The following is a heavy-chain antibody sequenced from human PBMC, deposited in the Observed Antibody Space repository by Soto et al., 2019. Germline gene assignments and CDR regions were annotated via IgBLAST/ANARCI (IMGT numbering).Heavy chain of an antibody. J-gene: IGHJ4*02. D-gene: IGHD5-18*01. CDR3: AKEGVDTAMVLLGYIDY. Sequence: GGSLRLACAASGFTFSSYAMSWVRQAPGKGLEWVSAISGSGGSTYYADSVKGRFTISRDNSKNTLYLQMNSLRAEDTAVYYCAKEGVDTAMVLLGYIDYWGQGTLVTVSS. CDR2: ISGSGGST. CDR1: GFTFSSYA. V-gene: IGHV3-23*01.